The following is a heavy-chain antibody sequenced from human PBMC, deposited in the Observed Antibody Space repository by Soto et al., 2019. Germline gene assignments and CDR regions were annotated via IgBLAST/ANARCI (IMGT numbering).Heavy chain of an antibody. V-gene: IGHV1-69*05. CDR1: GGTFSSYA. CDR2: IIPICGTA. D-gene: IGHD6-13*01. Sequence: SVKVSCKASGGTFSSYAISWVRQAPGQGLEWMGGIIPICGTANYAQKFQGRVTMTRDKSTCTVYMELSSLRSEDTAVYYCAREKRIAAAGTYYFDYWGQGTLVTVSS. CDR3: AREKRIAAAGTYYFDY. J-gene: IGHJ4*02.